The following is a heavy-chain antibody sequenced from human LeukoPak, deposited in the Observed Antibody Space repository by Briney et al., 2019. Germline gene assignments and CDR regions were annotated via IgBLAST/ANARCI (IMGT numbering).Heavy chain of an antibody. Sequence: QPGGSLRLSCAASGFIFSSYWVSWVRQAPGKGLEWVANIKQNGSETYYVDSLKGRFTISRDNAKNSLYLQMNSLRAEDTAVYYCARGLTRYSLGYYFDFWGQGSLVTVSS. D-gene: IGHD5-18*01. CDR1: GFIFSSYW. J-gene: IGHJ4*02. V-gene: IGHV3-7*01. CDR3: ARGLTRYSLGYYFDF. CDR2: IKQNGSET.